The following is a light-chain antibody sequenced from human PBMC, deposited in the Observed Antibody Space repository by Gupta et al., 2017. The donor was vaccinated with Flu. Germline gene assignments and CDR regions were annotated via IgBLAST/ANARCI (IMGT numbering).Light chain of an antibody. CDR2: SVQ. Sequence: SALTQPRSVSVSPGQSTTISCTGTGSDVGASNFFSWYRQYPGKAHTLMIYSVQKRPSGVADRISGSKAGNTAFLTISGLQSEDKADYYCYSFAGSYIRNVFGTGTAVTV. J-gene: IGLJ1*01. CDR3: YSFAGSYIRNV. V-gene: IGLV2-11*01. CDR1: GSDVGASNF.